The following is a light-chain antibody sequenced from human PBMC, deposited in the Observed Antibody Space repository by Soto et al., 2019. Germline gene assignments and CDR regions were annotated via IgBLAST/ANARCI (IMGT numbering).Light chain of an antibody. J-gene: IGKJ1*01. CDR2: DAS. CDR3: QKRSHWQWT. Sequence: EIVLTQSPATLSLSPGERATLSCRASQSVSSYLAWYQQKPGQAPRLLIYDASNRATGIPARFSGSGSGTDFTLTISRLEPEDFAVYYCQKRSHWQWTFGQGTKVEIK. V-gene: IGKV3-11*01. CDR1: QSVSSY.